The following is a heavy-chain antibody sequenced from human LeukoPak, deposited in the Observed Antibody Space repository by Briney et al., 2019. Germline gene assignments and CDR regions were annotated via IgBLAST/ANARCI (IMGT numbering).Heavy chain of an antibody. CDR3: ARDMGGIVVVPADGYFDY. CDR1: GFTFSSYW. D-gene: IGHD2-2*01. J-gene: IGHJ4*02. CDR2: IKQDGSEK. Sequence: PGGSLRLSCAASGFTFSSYWMSWVRQAPGKGLEWVANIKQDGSEKYYVDSVKGRFTISRDNAKNSLYLQMNSLRAEDTAVYYCARDMGGIVVVPADGYFDYWGRGTLVTVSS. V-gene: IGHV3-7*03.